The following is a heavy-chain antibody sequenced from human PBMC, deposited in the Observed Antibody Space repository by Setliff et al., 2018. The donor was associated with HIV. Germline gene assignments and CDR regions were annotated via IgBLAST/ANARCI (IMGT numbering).Heavy chain of an antibody. J-gene: IGHJ3*02. CDR3: ARGRRNEWELLLLAFDM. V-gene: IGHV4-59*11. CDR1: GGSITGHY. CDR2: ISYSGIS. D-gene: IGHD1-26*01. Sequence: SETLSLTCTVSGGSITGHYWSWIRQPPGKGPEWIGYISYSGISNYNPSLKSRVTISLDTSKNHLSLQLRSVTAADTAVYYCARGRRNEWELLLLAFDMWGQGTMVTVSS.